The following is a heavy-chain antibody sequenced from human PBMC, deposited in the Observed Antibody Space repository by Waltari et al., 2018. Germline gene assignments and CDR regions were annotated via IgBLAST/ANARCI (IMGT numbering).Heavy chain of an antibody. Sequence: EVQLVQSGAEVKKPGESLKISCKGSGYTFTNYWIGWGAQMPGKGLEWMGIIYPIDSDTIYSPSFQGQVSISVDKSISTAYLQWSSLRASDTAMYYCARLVGGSGGTVVNWFDPWGQGTLVTVSS. J-gene: IGHJ5*02. D-gene: IGHD3-10*01. CDR1: GYTFTNYW. CDR2: IYPIDSDT. CDR3: ARLVGGSGGTVVNWFDP. V-gene: IGHV5-51*01.